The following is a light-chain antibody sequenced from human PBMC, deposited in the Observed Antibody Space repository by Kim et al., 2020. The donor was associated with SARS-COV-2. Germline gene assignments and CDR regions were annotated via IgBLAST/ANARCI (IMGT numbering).Light chain of an antibody. CDR3: GTWDGGLSAAWV. J-gene: IGLJ3*02. Sequence: QKVTISCSESTSNIGNNYVSWYQHLPGTAPKLLIYDNSKRPSGIPARFSGSKSGTSATLGITGLQPGDEADYYCGTWDGGLSAAWVFGGGTQLTVL. V-gene: IGLV1-51*01. CDR2: DNS. CDR1: TSNIGNNY.